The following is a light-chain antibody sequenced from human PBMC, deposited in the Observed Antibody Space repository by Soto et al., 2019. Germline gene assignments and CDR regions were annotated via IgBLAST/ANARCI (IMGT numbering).Light chain of an antibody. Sequence: QSALTQPASVSGSPGQSITISCTGTSSDVGGYNYVSWYQQHPGKAPKLMIYDVRNRPSGVSNRISGSKSGNTASLTISGLQDEDEADYYCSSYTASSTLVVFGTGTKLTVL. CDR2: DVR. J-gene: IGLJ1*01. CDR1: SSDVGGYNY. V-gene: IGLV2-14*01. CDR3: SSYTASSTLVV.